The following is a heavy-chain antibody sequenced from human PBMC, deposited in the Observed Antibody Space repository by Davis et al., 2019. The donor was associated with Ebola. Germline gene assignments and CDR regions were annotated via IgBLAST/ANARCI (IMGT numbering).Heavy chain of an antibody. CDR1: GATFSASS. CDR2: IRTKINGFAT. V-gene: IGHV3-73*01. CDR3: TSHYLRVGDY. Sequence: GESLKISCAASGATFSASSTHWVRQASGKGLEWLGRIRTKINGFATAYAASLQGRLSISRDDSKNTAFLQMSGLKIEDTAVYYCTSHYLRVGDYWGQGTLVTVSS. D-gene: IGHD1-26*01. J-gene: IGHJ4*02.